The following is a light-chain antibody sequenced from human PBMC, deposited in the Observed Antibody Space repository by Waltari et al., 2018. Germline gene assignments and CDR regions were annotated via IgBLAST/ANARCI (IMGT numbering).Light chain of an antibody. CDR3: QQYSNTPLT. J-gene: IGKJ4*01. Sequence: DIVMTQSPDSLAVSLGARATINCKSSRSVLCNSDNRNCVAWYQQKPGQPPKLLTYWASTRESGIPDRFSASGSGTDFSLTITSLQAEDVAVYYCQQYSNTPLTFGGGTRVEIK. CDR1: RSVLCNSDNRNC. V-gene: IGKV4-1*01. CDR2: WAS.